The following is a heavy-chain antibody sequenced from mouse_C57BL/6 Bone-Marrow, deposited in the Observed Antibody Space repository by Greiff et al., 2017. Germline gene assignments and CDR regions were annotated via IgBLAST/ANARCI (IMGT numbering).Heavy chain of an antibody. CDR1: GYTFTDYY. Sequence: VQLQQSGAELVRPGASVKLSCKASGYTFTDYYINWVKQRPGQGLEWIARIYPGSGNTYYNEKFKGKATLTAEKSSSTAYMQLSSLTSEDSAVYFCARERITTVVASFDYWGQGTTLTVSS. CDR2: IYPGSGNT. D-gene: IGHD1-1*01. CDR3: ARERITTVVASFDY. V-gene: IGHV1-76*01. J-gene: IGHJ2*01.